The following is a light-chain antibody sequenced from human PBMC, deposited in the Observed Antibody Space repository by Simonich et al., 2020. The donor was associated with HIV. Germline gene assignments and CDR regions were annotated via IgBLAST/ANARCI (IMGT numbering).Light chain of an antibody. Sequence: DIQMTQSPSSVSASVGDRFTITCRASQGISNWLAWYQQKPGKAPKLRIYAASSLQSGVPSRFSGSGSGTDFTLTISSLQPEDFATYYCQQANSFPITFGQGTRLEIK. CDR2: AAS. CDR3: QQANSFPIT. CDR1: QGISNW. J-gene: IGKJ5*01. V-gene: IGKV1-12*01.